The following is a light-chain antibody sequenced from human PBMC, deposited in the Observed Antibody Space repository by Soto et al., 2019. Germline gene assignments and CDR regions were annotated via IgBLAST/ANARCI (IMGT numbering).Light chain of an antibody. V-gene: IGLV2-14*01. Sequence: QSALTQPASVSGSPGQSITISCTGSSSDVGGYNYVSWYQQHPGKAPKLMIYEVSNRPLGVSNRFSGSKSGNTASLTISGLQAEDEADYYCSSYRSTSTPFVFGTGTKVTVL. J-gene: IGLJ1*01. CDR3: SSYRSTSTPFV. CDR1: SSDVGGYNY. CDR2: EVS.